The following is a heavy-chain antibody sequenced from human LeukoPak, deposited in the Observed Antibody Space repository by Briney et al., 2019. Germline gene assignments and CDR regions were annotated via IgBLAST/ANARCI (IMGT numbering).Heavy chain of an antibody. CDR3: AKAQRGFDDFWSGYDY. CDR1: GFTFSTYG. V-gene: IGHV3-23*01. J-gene: IGHJ4*02. D-gene: IGHD3-3*01. CDR2: ISGSAART. Sequence: PGGSLRLSCAASGFTFSTYGMTWVRQAPGRGLEWVSAISGSAARTFYADSVKGRFTISRDNSKNTLFVQMNSLRVEDTAVYYCAKAQRGFDDFWSGYDYWGQGSLVTVSS.